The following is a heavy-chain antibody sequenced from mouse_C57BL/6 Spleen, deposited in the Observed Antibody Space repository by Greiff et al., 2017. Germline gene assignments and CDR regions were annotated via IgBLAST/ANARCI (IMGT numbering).Heavy chain of an antibody. CDR3: ARSYYGNFAMDY. V-gene: IGHV1-82*01. Sequence: QVQLKESGPELVKPGASVKISCKASGYAFSSSWMNWVKQRPGKGLEWIGRIYPGDGDTNYNGKFKGKATLTADKSSSTAYMQLSSLTSEDSAVYFGARSYYGNFAMDYWGQGTSVTVSS. J-gene: IGHJ4*01. D-gene: IGHD2-10*01. CDR1: GYAFSSSW. CDR2: IYPGDGDT.